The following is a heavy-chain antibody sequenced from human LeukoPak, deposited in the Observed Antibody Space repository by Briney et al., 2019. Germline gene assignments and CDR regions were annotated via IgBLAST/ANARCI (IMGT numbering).Heavy chain of an antibody. CDR2: ISSSSDYT. CDR3: ARTLLNWGLNY. J-gene: IGHJ4*02. V-gene: IGHV3-11*03. D-gene: IGHD7-27*01. Sequence: PGGSLRLSCAASGFTFSNAWMSWVRQAPGKGLEWVSYISSSSDYTKYADSVRGRFTISRDNAKNSLFLQMNSLRAEDTAVYYCARTLLNWGLNYWGQGTLVTVSS. CDR1: GFTFSNAW.